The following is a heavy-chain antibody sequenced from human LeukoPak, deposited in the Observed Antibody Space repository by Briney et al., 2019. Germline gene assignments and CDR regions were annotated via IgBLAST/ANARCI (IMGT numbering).Heavy chain of an antibody. Sequence: SETLSLTCGVSGYSISSGYHWGWIRQPPGKGLEWIGSIYHSGTTHNNPSLKSRLTISVDTSKNQFSLKLGSVTAADTAVYYCARDGPTRVGATGDGFDIWGQGTMVTVSS. J-gene: IGHJ3*02. CDR2: IYHSGTT. CDR1: GYSISSGYH. V-gene: IGHV4-38-2*02. D-gene: IGHD1-26*01. CDR3: ARDGPTRVGATGDGFDI.